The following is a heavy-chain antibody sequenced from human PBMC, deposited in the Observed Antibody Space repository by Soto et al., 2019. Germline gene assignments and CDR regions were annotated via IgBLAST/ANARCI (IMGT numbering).Heavy chain of an antibody. D-gene: IGHD1-20*01. CDR1: GVPIPPSY. V-gene: IGHV4-59*01. J-gene: IGHJ4*02. Sequence: PSETLSLTSTVSGVPIPPSYWPWIRHPPGKGLEWIGYVYHTGNTYYNPSLKSRVTISLDTSKNQVSLRLKSVTAADTAVYYCAREQYNWKLWGQGTLVTVSS. CDR2: VYHTGNT. CDR3: AREQYNWKL.